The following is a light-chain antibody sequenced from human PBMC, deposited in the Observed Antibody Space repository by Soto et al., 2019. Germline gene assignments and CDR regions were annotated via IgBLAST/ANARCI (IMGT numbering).Light chain of an antibody. CDR1: QSVNSSY. CDR3: QHYGRSPWT. Sequence: EIVLTQSPGTLSMSPGERATLSCRASQSVNSSYLAWYQPRPGQAPRLLVYGASISATGIPGRCSGSGSVTDFTRTISRLEPEDFAVYYCQHYGRSPWTFGQGTTVDI. V-gene: IGKV3-20*01. CDR2: GAS. J-gene: IGKJ1*01.